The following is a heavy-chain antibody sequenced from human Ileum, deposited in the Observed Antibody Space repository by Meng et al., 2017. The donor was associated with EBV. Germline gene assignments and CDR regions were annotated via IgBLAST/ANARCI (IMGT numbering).Heavy chain of an antibody. V-gene: IGHV2-5*02. D-gene: IGHD3-22*01. CDR3: THRPMTSAYYYFDY. Sequence: QITLKESGPTLVKPTQPPTLSVTCSGSSLSISGVGVGWIRQPPGKALEWLALIYWDDDKRYSPSLKSRLTITKDTSKNQVVLTMTNMDPVDTATYYCTHRPMTSAYYYFDYWGQGTLGTVSS. J-gene: IGHJ4*02. CDR2: IYWDDDK. CDR1: GSSLSISGVG.